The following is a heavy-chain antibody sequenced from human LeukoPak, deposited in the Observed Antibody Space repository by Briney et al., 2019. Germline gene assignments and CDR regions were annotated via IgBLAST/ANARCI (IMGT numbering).Heavy chain of an antibody. CDR1: GYTLSELS. Sequence: ASVKLSCKVSGYTLSELSIHWVRQPPRTGLEWVGSFNPEDGETYSAQPFQGRLILTEDTSTDTAYMELRTLRSEDTAVFYCAASFLRFSPDFDYWGQGTLVTVSS. V-gene: IGHV1-24*01. CDR2: FNPEDGET. J-gene: IGHJ4*02. D-gene: IGHD2/OR15-2a*01. CDR3: AASFLRFSPDFDY.